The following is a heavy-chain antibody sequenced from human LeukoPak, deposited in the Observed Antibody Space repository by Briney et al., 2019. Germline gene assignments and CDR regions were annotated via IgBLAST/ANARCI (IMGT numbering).Heavy chain of an antibody. J-gene: IGHJ4*02. Sequence: GGSLRLSCAASGFTFSSYAMHWVRQAPCKGLEWVAIISNDGSRKYYAHSVEGRFTISRDNSKNTLYLQMDSLRAEDTAVYYCARDRAWNYFDYWGQGTLVTVSS. D-gene: IGHD3-3*01. CDR1: GFTFSSYA. V-gene: IGHV3-30*04. CDR2: ISNDGSRK. CDR3: ARDRAWNYFDY.